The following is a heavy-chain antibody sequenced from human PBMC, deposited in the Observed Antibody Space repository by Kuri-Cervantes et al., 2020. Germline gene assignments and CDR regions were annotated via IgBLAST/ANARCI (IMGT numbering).Heavy chain of an antibody. V-gene: IGHV4-4*07. CDR3: ARGQEYCSGGSCRSYYFDY. D-gene: IGHD2-15*01. CDR1: GGSISSYY. J-gene: IGHJ4*02. Sequence: ESLKISCTVSGGSISSYYWSWIRQPAGKGLEWIGRIYTSGSTNYNPSLKSRVTMSVDTSKNQFSLKLGSVTAADTAVYYCARGQEYCSGGSCRSYYFDYWGQGTLVTVSS. CDR2: IYTSGST.